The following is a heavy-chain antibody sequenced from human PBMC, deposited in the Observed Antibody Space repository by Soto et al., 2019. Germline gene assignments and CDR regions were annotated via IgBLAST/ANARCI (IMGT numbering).Heavy chain of an antibody. CDR1: GFTFSSYG. Sequence: QVQLVESGGGVVQPGRSLRLSCAASGFTFSSYGMHWVRQAPGKGLEWVAVIWYDGSNKYYADSVKGRFTISRDNSKNTLYLQMTSLRAEDTAVYYCARSAYCGGDCYFSYFDYWGQGTLVTVSS. V-gene: IGHV3-33*01. D-gene: IGHD2-21*02. CDR2: IWYDGSNK. CDR3: ARSAYCGGDCYFSYFDY. J-gene: IGHJ4*02.